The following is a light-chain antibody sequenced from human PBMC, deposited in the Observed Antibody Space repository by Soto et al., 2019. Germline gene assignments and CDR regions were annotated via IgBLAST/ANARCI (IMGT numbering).Light chain of an antibody. J-gene: IGKJ5*01. CDR1: QSFSSY. V-gene: IGKV3-11*01. CDR2: DAS. Sequence: EIVLTQSPATLSLSPGERATLSCRASQSFSSYLAWYQQKPGQAPRLLIYDASKRATGIPARFSGRGSGTDFPLTISSLEPEDFAVYCCQQRSNWPPVITFGQGTRLEIK. CDR3: QQRSNWPPVIT.